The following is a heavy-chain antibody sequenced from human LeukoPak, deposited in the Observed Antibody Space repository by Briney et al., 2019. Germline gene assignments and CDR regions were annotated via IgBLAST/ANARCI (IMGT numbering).Heavy chain of an antibody. J-gene: IGHJ4*02. CDR3: AILTAGDSSGYYPTYFDY. Sequence: SQTLSLTCGVSGASVSSIGYSWSWIRQPPGRGLEWIGYIYQSGSTYYNPSLKSRVTISVDTSKNQFSLKLSSVTAADTAVYYCAILTAGDSSGYYPTYFDYWGQGTLVTVSS. V-gene: IGHV4-30-2*01. CDR1: GASVSSIGYS. CDR2: IYQSGST. D-gene: IGHD3-22*01.